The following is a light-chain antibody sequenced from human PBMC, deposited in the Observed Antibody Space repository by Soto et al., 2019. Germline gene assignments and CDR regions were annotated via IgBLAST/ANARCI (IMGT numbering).Light chain of an antibody. CDR2: DAS. J-gene: IGKJ1*01. CDR1: QSVSIY. V-gene: IGKV3-20*01. CDR3: QQYGSSGT. Sequence: ERVMTQSPATLSVSPGERASLSCRASQSVSIYLAWYQQTPGQAPRLLIYDASNRATGIPPRFSGSGSGTDFTLTISRLEPEDFAVYYCQQYGSSGTFGQGTKVDI.